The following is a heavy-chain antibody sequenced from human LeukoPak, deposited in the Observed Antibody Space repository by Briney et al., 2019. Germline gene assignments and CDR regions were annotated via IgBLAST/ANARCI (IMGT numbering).Heavy chain of an antibody. CDR3: ARAFDFGGNFDY. D-gene: IGHD4-23*01. J-gene: IGHJ4*02. CDR1: GGSISSYY. V-gene: IGHV4-59*01. Sequence: SETLSLTCTVSGGSISSYYWSWIRQPPGKGLEWIGYISYSGSTNYNPSLKSRVTILLDTSKKQFSLKLSSVTAADTAVYYCARAFDFGGNFDYWGQGTLVTVSS. CDR2: ISYSGST.